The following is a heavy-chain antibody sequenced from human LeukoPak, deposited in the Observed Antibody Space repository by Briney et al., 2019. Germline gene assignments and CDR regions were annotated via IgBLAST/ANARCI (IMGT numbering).Heavy chain of an antibody. Sequence: GASVKVSCKASGYTFTSYDINWVRQATGQGLEWRGWMNPNSGNTGYAQKFQGRVTMTRNTSISTAYMELSSLRSEDTAVYYCARSGNVDTAARGYYYGMDVWGQGTTVTVSS. D-gene: IGHD5-18*01. CDR2: MNPNSGNT. V-gene: IGHV1-8*01. CDR3: ARSGNVDTAARGYYYGMDV. CDR1: GYTFTSYD. J-gene: IGHJ6*02.